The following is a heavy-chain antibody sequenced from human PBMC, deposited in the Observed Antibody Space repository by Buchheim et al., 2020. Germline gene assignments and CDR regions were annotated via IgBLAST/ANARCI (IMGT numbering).Heavy chain of an antibody. J-gene: IGHJ6*02. V-gene: IGHV3-23*01. D-gene: IGHD6-19*01. CDR2: ITGGGVTT. Sequence: EVQLLESGGDLVQPGGSLRLYCAGSGFTSINHALNWVRQAPGKGLEWVSSITGGGVTTYYADSVKGRFTISRDNSRRTLYLQMNSLRAEYTATYFCTRSMAVAGYSFYYYGMDVWGPGTT. CDR1: GFTSINHA. CDR3: TRSMAVAGYSFYYYGMDV.